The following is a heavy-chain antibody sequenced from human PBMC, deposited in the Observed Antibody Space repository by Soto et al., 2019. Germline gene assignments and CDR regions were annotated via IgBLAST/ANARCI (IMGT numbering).Heavy chain of an antibody. CDR1: GGSISSGGYY. J-gene: IGHJ3*02. CDR2: IYYSGST. D-gene: IGHD2-21*02. Sequence: QVQLQESGPGLVKPSQTLSLTCTVSGGSISSGGYYWTWIRQHPGKGLEWIGYIYYSGSTYYNPSLKSRVTISVDTSKNQFSLKLSSVTAADTAVYYCARVCGGDCQNVFDIWGQGTMVTVSS. V-gene: IGHV4-31*03. CDR3: ARVCGGDCQNVFDI.